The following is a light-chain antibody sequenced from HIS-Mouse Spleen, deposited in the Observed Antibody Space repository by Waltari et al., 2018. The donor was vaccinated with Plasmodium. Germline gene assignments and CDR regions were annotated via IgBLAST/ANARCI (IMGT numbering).Light chain of an antibody. CDR3: YSTDSSGNHRV. J-gene: IGLJ3*02. CDR1: ALPKNY. CDR2: EDS. Sequence: SYELTQPPSVSVSPGQTARITCSRDALPKNYTYSHQQKSGQAPVLVIYEDSKRPSGIPERFSGSSSGTMATLTISGAQVEDEADYYCYSTDSSGNHRVFGGGTKLTVL. V-gene: IGLV3-10*01.